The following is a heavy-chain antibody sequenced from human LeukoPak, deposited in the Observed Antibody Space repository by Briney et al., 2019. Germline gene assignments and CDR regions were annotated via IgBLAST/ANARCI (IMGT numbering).Heavy chain of an antibody. J-gene: IGHJ4*02. CDR2: IHHDGRI. V-gene: IGHV4/OR15-8*01. CDR3: ARSHDHLWGNYPDY. Sequence: SETRSLTCDVSGGSIDSTNWWNWVRQPPGKGLEWIGEIHHDGRINYNPSLKSRVTLSVDKSKNQFSLRLNSVTAADTAMYYCARSHDHLWGNYPDYWGQGTLVTVSS. CDR1: GGSIDSTNW. D-gene: IGHD3-16*02.